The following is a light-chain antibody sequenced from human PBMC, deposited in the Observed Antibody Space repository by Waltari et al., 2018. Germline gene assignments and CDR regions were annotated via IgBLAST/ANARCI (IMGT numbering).Light chain of an antibody. CDR2: DVS. CDR1: PSHVGGFTY. CDR3: CSYAASYVV. V-gene: IGLV2-11*01. Sequence: QSALTQPRSVSGSPGQSVTISCPGAPSHVGGFTYLPWYQQHPGKAPKLMIYDVSKRPSGVPDRFSGSKSGYTASLTISGLQAEDEADYYCCSYAASYVVFGGGTKLTVL. J-gene: IGLJ2*01.